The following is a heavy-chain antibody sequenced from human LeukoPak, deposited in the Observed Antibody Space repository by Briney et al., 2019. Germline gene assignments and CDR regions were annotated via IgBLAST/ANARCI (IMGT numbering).Heavy chain of an antibody. D-gene: IGHD3-22*01. Sequence: GGSLRLSCAASGFTFSSYAMHWVRQAPGKGLEWVAVISYDGSNKYYADSVKGRFTISRDNSKNTLYLQMSSLRAEDTAVYYCARDLSYYYDSSGPIEFDYWGQGTLVTVSS. CDR3: ARDLSYYYDSSGPIEFDY. CDR1: GFTFSSYA. J-gene: IGHJ4*02. V-gene: IGHV3-30*04. CDR2: ISYDGSNK.